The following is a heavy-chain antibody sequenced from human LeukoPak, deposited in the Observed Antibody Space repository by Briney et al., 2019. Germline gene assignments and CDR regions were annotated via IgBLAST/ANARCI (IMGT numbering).Heavy chain of an antibody. Sequence: KTSETLSLTCTVSGGSISSSSYYWGWIRQPPGKGLEWIGSIYYSGSTYYNPSLKSRVTISVDTSKNQFSLKLSSVTAADTAMYYCVRGSGSWGPFDYLGQGTLVFVSS. J-gene: IGHJ4*02. CDR1: GGSISSSSYY. CDR3: VRGSGSWGPFDY. V-gene: IGHV4-39*07. D-gene: IGHD6-13*01. CDR2: IYYSGST.